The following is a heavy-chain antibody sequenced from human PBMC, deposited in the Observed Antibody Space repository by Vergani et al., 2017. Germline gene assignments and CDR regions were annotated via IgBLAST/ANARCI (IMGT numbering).Heavy chain of an antibody. V-gene: IGHV3-66*02. CDR1: GFRVTTYY. J-gene: IGHJ4*01. D-gene: IGHD2/OR15-2a*01. Sequence: VELLESGGGLAQPGGSLRVSCSASGFRVTTYYMSWVRQAPGKGLEWVSVIKSDGRTSYAESVRGRFTISRDTSRNAVYLQMNILGVEDTGVYYSTRSEISGTTCYGHYFDLWGHGILVTVSS. CDR2: IKSDGRT. CDR3: TRSEISGTTCYGHYFDL.